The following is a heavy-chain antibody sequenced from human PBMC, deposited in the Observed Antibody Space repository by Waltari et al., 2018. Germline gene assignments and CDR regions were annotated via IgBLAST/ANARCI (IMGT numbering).Heavy chain of an antibody. CDR3: ARAPAAADYYYYYMDV. Sequence: QVQLQESGPGLVKPSETLSLTCTVSGGSISSYYWSWIRQPAGKGLEWIGRISTSGSTNYNPSRKSRVTMSVDTSKNQFSLKLSSVTAADTAVYYCARAPAAADYYYYYMDVWGKGTTVTVSS. CDR2: ISTSGST. V-gene: IGHV4-4*07. D-gene: IGHD6-13*01. J-gene: IGHJ6*03. CDR1: GGSISSYY.